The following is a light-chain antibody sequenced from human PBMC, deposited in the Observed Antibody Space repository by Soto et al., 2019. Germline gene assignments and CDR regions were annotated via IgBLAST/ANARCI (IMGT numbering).Light chain of an antibody. CDR2: DAS. V-gene: IGKV3-11*01. CDR3: QQRRSWPIT. J-gene: IGKJ5*01. CDR1: QSVNNS. Sequence: EIVLTQSPATLSLSPGERATLSCRASQSVNNSLAWYQHKPGQAPRLLIYDASNRATGIPARFSGSGSETDFTLTISSLEPEDFAVYYCQQRRSWPITFGQGTRLEIK.